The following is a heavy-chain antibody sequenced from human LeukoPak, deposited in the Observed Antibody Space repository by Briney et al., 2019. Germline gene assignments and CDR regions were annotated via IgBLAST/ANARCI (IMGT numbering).Heavy chain of an antibody. V-gene: IGHV3-7*05. D-gene: IGHD5-12*01. CDR2: IKQDGSNK. CDR3: TRDRGRFDY. Sequence: GGSLRLSCAASGSTFSGYWMSWVRQAPGKGLEWAANIKQDGSNKYYVDSVKGRFTISRNNAKNSLYLQMNSLRAEDTAMYYCTRDRGRFDYWGQGTLVTVSS. J-gene: IGHJ4*02. CDR1: GSTFSGYW.